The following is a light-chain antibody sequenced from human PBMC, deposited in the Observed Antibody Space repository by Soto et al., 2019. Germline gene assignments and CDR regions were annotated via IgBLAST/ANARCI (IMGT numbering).Light chain of an antibody. Sequence: DIQMTQSPSSVSASVGDTVTITCRASQAISSWLAWYQQTPGKAPNLLIYSASSLQSGVPSRFSGSGSGTDFTLTISSLQPEDFATYYCQKYNSAPQTFGQGTKVDIK. J-gene: IGKJ1*01. CDR3: QKYNSAPQT. V-gene: IGKV1-12*01. CDR2: SAS. CDR1: QAISSW.